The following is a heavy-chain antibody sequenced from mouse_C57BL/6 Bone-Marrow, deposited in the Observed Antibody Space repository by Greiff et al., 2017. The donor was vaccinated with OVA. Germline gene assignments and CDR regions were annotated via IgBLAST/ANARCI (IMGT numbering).Heavy chain of an antibody. CDR3: ARSDTTVVASFDC. Sequence: VQLQQPGAELVKPGASVKLSCKASGYTFTSYWMHWVKQRPGQGLEWIGMIHPNSGSTNYNEKFKSKATLTVDKSSSTAYMQLSSLTSEDSAVYYCARSDTTVVASFDCWGQGTTLTVSS. CDR2: IHPNSGST. V-gene: IGHV1-64*01. CDR1: GYTFTSYW. J-gene: IGHJ2*01. D-gene: IGHD1-1*01.